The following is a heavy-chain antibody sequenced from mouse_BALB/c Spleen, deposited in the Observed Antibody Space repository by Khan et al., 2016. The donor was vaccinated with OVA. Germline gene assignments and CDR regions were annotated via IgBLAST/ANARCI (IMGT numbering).Heavy chain of an antibody. J-gene: IGHJ2*01. CDR3: ALNWDEDYYFDY. V-gene: IGHV1S82*01. CDR1: GYSFTSYW. Sequence: QVQLQQPGAELVRPGASVKLSCKAPGYSFTSYWMNWVKQRPGQGLEWIGMIHPSDSETRLNQKFKDKATLTVDKSSNTAYMQLSSPTSEDSAVXYCALNWDEDYYFDYWGQGSTLTVSS. D-gene: IGHD4-1*01. CDR2: IHPSDSET.